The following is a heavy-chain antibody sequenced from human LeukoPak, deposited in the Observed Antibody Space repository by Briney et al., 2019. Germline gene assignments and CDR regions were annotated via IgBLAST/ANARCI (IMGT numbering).Heavy chain of an antibody. D-gene: IGHD2-2*01. V-gene: IGHV1-46*01. Sequence: ASVKVSCKASGYTFTSYYMHWVRQAPGQGLEWMGIINPSGGSTSYAQKFQGRVTMARDTSTSTVYMELSSLRSEDTAVYYCASLGYCSSTSCPAGYWGQGTLVTVSS. CDR3: ASLGYCSSTSCPAGY. CDR1: GYTFTSYY. J-gene: IGHJ4*02. CDR2: INPSGGST.